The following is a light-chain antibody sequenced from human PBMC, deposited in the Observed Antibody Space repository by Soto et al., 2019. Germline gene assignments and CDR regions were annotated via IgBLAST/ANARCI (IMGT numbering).Light chain of an antibody. J-gene: IGKJ3*01. CDR1: QDIITW. CDR2: SAS. V-gene: IGKV1-12*01. CDR3: QQSDSFPFT. Sequence: DIQMTQSPSYVSASEGDRVTITCRASQDIITWLAWFQQKPGKAPGLLIYSASTLQRGVPSRFSGSGSGTEFTLTINRLQPEDVATYFCQQSDSFPFTFGPGTKVDV.